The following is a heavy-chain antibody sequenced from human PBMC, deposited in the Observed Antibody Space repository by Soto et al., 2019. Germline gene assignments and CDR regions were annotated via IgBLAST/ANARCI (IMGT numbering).Heavy chain of an antibody. D-gene: IGHD3-10*01. Sequence: QVQLVESGGGVVQPGRSLRLSCSASGFTFSSYGMHWVRQAPGKGLEWVAVIRYDGSNKYYAESVKGRFTIYRDKSNNKLYLQMNSLRAEDTAVYYCARVSTGSPGYYYYYMDVWGKGTTVTVSS. CDR2: IRYDGSNK. V-gene: IGHV3-33*01. CDR3: ARVSTGSPGYYYYYMDV. CDR1: GFTFSSYG. J-gene: IGHJ6*03.